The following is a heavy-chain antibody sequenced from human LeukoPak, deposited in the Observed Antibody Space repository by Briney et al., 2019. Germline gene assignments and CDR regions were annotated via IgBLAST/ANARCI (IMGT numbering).Heavy chain of an antibody. J-gene: IGHJ3*01. D-gene: IGHD6-6*01. CDR3: ARSSYSSSSSV. V-gene: IGHV3-7*03. CDR1: GFTFSGFW. Sequence: GGSLRLSCAVSGFTFSGFWMSWYRQAPGKGLEWVASINSDGSEGYYADVVKGRFTISRDNAKNSLYLQINSLRAEDTAVYYCARSSYSSSSSVWGQGTMVTVSS. CDR2: INSDGSEG.